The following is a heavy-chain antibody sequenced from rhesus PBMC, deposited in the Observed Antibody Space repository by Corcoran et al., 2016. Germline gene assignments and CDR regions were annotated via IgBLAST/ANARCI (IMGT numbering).Heavy chain of an antibody. V-gene: IGHV4-173*01. CDR3: ARDWAYNWNYGYFDL. J-gene: IGHJ2*01. CDR1: GGSISSNY. D-gene: IGHD1-26*01. Sequence: QLQLQESGPGLVKPSETLSLTCAVSGGSISSNYWSWIRQPPGKGLEWIGLIPGSGGSTDSNPSLTRRVTISTDQSKNQFSLKLSSVTAADTAVYYCARDWAYNWNYGYFDLWGPGTPITISS. CDR2: IPGSGGST.